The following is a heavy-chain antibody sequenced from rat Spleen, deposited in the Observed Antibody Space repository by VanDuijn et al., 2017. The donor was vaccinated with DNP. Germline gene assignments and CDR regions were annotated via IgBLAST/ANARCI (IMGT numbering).Heavy chain of an antibody. CDR3: AKRAVAPDY. V-gene: IGHV5-31*01. CDR2: ITSGGSS. J-gene: IGHJ2*01. CDR1: GFSFSHYW. D-gene: IGHD1-3*01. Sequence: EVQLVESGGDLVQPGRSLKLSCVASGFSFSHYWMTWIRQVPGKGLEWIASITSGGSSYYPDSVKGRFTISRDNAKNTLYLRMNSLRSEDTATYYCAKRAVAPDYWGQGVMVTVSS.